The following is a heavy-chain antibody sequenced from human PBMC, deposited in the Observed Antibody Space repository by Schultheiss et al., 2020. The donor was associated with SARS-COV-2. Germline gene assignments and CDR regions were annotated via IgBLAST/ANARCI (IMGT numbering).Heavy chain of an antibody. J-gene: IGHJ6*02. CDR1: GFTFSSYS. D-gene: IGHD6-13*01. V-gene: IGHV3-21*01. Sequence: GGSLRLSCVASGFTFSSYSMNWVRQAPGKGLEWVSSISSSSSYIYYADSVKGRFTISRDNAKNSLYLQMNSLRAEDTAVYYCARDALGIAAAQIYYYYGMDVWGQGTTVTVAS. CDR2: ISSSSSYI. CDR3: ARDALGIAAAQIYYYYGMDV.